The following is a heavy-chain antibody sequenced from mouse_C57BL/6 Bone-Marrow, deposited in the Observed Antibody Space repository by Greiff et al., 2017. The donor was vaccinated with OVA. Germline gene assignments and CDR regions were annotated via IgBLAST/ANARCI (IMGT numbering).Heavy chain of an antibody. Sequence: VMLVESGAELARPGASVKLSCKASGYTFTSYGISWVKQSTGQGLEWIGEIYPRSGNTYYNEKFKGKATLTADKSSSTAYMELRSLTSEDSAVYFCARFDYDVGAWFAYWGQGTLVTVSA. J-gene: IGHJ3*01. CDR3: ARFDYDVGAWFAY. CDR1: GYTFTSYG. D-gene: IGHD2-4*01. V-gene: IGHV1-81*01. CDR2: IYPRSGNT.